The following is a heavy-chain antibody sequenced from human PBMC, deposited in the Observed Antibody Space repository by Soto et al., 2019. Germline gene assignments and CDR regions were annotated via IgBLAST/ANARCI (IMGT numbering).Heavy chain of an antibody. J-gene: IGHJ5*02. CDR3: ATNLPPSGSSFFSWFGP. CDR2: IDPTDSYT. V-gene: IGHV5-10-1*01. Sequence: ESLTIFCTASGYSFPRKRISSVRQMPGKGLEWMGSIDPTDSYTNYSPSFQGHVTISVDKSSSTAYVQWRSLKASDTAMYYCATNLPPSGSSFFSWFGPWGQGTLVTVYS. D-gene: IGHD1-26*01. CDR1: GYSFPRKR.